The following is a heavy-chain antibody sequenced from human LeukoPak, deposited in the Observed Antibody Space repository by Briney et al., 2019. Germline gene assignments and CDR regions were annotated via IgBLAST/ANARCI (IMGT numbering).Heavy chain of an antibody. CDR1: GDSINPYY. D-gene: IGHD6-6*01. CDR3: ATWGANIAARTYYFDY. J-gene: IGHJ4*02. V-gene: IGHV4-59*08. CDR2: IFYSGNT. Sequence: PSETLSLTCAVSGDSINPYYWSWLRQPPGKGLEWIGCIFYSGNTNYNPSLESRVIISADTSKNQYSLKLSSVTAADTAVYYCATWGANIAARTYYFDYWGQGTLVTVSS.